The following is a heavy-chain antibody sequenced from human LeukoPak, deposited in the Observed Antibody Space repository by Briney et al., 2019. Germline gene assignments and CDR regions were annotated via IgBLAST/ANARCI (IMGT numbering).Heavy chain of an antibody. V-gene: IGHV3-21*01. CDR3: ASAEAGTYSSGWFDY. D-gene: IGHD6-19*01. CDR2: ISSSSSYI. CDR1: GFTFSSYS. J-gene: IGHJ4*02. Sequence: GGSLRLSCAASGFTFSSYSMNWVRQAPGKGLEWVSSISSSSSYIYYADSVKGRFTISRDNAKNSLYLQMNSLRAEDTAVYYCASAEAGTYSSGWFDYWGQGTLVTVSS.